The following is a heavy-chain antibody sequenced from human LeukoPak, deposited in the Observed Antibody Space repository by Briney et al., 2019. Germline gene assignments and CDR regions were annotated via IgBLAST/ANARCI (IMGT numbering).Heavy chain of an antibody. J-gene: IGHJ6*02. CDR2: IKHDGSET. V-gene: IGHV3-7*02. CDR1: GFTFSSIW. CDR3: AKNGGPHGMDV. D-gene: IGHD3-16*01. Sequence: GGSLRLSCTTSGFTFSSIWMSWVRQAPGKGLEWVANIKHDGSETNYVDSVKGRFTISRDNAKNSLHLQMNSLRVEDTAVYYCAKNGGPHGMDVWGQGTTVTVSS.